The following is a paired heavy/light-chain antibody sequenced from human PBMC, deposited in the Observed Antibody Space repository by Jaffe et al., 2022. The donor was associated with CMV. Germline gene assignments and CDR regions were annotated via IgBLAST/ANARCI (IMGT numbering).Light chain of an antibody. CDR3: SSRDSGGDHLGVI. V-gene: IGLV3-19*01. CDR2: DKN. Sequence: SSELTQGPTVSVALGQTVRITCQGDSLRSYSATWYQQKPGQAPVLVMFDKNNRPSGIPDRFSGSGSGKTASLTITGAQAEDEADYYCSSRDSGGDHLGVIFGGGTKLTVL. J-gene: IGLJ2*01. CDR1: SLRSYS.
Heavy chain of an antibody. CDR2: IWNDGSKK. J-gene: IGHJ4*02. CDR3: ARDQMRGRGGSYFFED. D-gene: IGHD1-26*01. V-gene: IGHV3-33*01. CDR1: GFIFSSYG. Sequence: QVQLVESGGGVVQPGRSLRLSCAASGFIFSSYGMHWVRQAPGKGLEWVALIWNDGSKKYYVDSVKGRFTISRDNSKNTLYLQMNSLRVEDAAVYYCARDQMRGRGGSYFFEDWGQGTLVTVSS.